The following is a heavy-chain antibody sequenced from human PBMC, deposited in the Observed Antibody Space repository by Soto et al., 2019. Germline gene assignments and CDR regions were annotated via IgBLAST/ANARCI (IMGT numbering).Heavy chain of an antibody. D-gene: IGHD2-21*02. CDR2: IRNKADRYTT. J-gene: IGHJ4*02. CDR3: ARDGVMCGGSYCYLDY. V-gene: IGHV3-72*01. Sequence: EVQLVESGGDLVQPGGSLRLSCAASGFTFSDHYMDWVRQAPGKGLEWVGRIRNKADRYTTDYAASVKGRFTVSRDDSKNSLYLQMNSLKTEDTAVYYCARDGVMCGGSYCYLDYWGRGTLFAVSS. CDR1: GFTFSDHY.